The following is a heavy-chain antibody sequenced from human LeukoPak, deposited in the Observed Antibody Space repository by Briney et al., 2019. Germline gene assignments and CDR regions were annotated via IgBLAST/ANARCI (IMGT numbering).Heavy chain of an antibody. D-gene: IGHD1-26*01. CDR1: GYIFIRYG. V-gene: IGHV1-18*01. CDR3: ARDRGGIVLEDFDY. CDR2: ISAYNDHT. J-gene: IGHJ4*02. Sequence: GASVKVSCKASGYIFIRYGISWVRQAPGQGLEWMGWISAYNDHTNYAQKIQGRVTMTADTSTSTAYMELRSLRSDDTAVYYCARDRGGIVLEDFDYWGQGTLVTVSS.